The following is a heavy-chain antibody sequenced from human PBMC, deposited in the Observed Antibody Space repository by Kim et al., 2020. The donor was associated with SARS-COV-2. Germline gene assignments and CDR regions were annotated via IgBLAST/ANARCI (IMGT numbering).Heavy chain of an antibody. CDR2: IYYSGST. D-gene: IGHD6-6*01. CDR3: ARSLGRSSSFY. J-gene: IGHJ4*02. CDR1: GGSISSSSYY. Sequence: SETLSLTCTVSGGSISSSSYYWGWIRQPPGKGLEWIGSIYYSGSTYYNPSLKSRVTISVDTSKNQFSLKLSSVTAADTAVYYCARSLGRSSSFYWGQGTLVTVSS. V-gene: IGHV4-39*01.